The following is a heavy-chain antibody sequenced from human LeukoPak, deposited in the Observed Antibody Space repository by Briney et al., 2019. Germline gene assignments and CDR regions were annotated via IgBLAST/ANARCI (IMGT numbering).Heavy chain of an antibody. Sequence: ASVKVSCKASGYTFTGYYMHWVRQAPGQGLEWMGWINPNSGGTNYAQKFQGRVTLTRDTSISTAYMELSRLRSDDTAVYYCARDFGSSLLGYFDYWGQGTLVTVSS. J-gene: IGHJ4*02. CDR2: INPNSGGT. CDR3: ARDFGSSLLGYFDY. CDR1: GYTFTGYY. V-gene: IGHV1-2*02. D-gene: IGHD6-6*01.